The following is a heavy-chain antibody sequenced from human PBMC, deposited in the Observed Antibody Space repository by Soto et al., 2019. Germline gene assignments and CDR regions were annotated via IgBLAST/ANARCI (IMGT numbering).Heavy chain of an antibody. CDR1: GFTVSTKY. V-gene: IGHV3-66*01. Sequence: EVQLVESGGGLVQPGGSLRLSCAASGFTVSTKYMSWVRQAPGKGLEWVSVIYSGGSTFYADSVRGRFTISRDNSKNPVNLQMNSLRAEDTAVYYCARDPGAADYWGQGTLVTVSS. J-gene: IGHJ4*02. CDR3: ARDPGAADY. D-gene: IGHD7-27*01. CDR2: IYSGGST.